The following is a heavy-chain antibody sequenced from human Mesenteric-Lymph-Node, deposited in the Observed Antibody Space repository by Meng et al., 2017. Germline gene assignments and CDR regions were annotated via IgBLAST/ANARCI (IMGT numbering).Heavy chain of an antibody. CDR2: MNPNSGNT. CDR1: GYTFTGYY. J-gene: IGHJ6*02. D-gene: IGHD3-3*01. Sequence: ASVKVSCKASGYTFTGYYMHWVRQAPGQGLEWMGRMNPNSGNTGYAQKFQGRVTMTRNTSISTACMELSSLRSEDTAVYYCARGFGSYYDFWSGYYTYYYGMDVWGQGTTVTVSS. V-gene: IGHV1-8*02. CDR3: ARGFGSYYDFWSGYYTYYYGMDV.